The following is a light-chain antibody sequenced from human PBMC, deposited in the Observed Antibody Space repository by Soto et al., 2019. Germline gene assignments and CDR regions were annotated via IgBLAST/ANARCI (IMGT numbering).Light chain of an antibody. J-gene: IGKJ1*01. CDR2: DAS. CDR3: QQYKSYSPWT. V-gene: IGKV1-5*01. CDR1: QSISSW. Sequence: DIQMTQSPSTLSASVGDRVTITCRASQSISSWLAWYQQKPGKAPKLLIYDASSLDSGVPSRFSGSGSGTEFTLTISSLQPDYFATYYCQQYKSYSPWTFGQGTKVEIK.